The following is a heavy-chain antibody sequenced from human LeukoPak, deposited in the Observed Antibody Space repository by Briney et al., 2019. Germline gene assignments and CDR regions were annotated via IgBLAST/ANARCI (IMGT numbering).Heavy chain of an antibody. CDR3: ARSVLERGCDY. J-gene: IGHJ4*02. Sequence: PSETLSLTCTVSGGSISSYYWGWIRKPPGKGLEWIGSIYHSGSTYYNPSLKSRVTISVDTSKNQFSLNLSSVTAADTAVYYCARSVLERGCDYWGQGTLVTVSS. V-gene: IGHV4-38-2*02. CDR2: IYHSGST. D-gene: IGHD1-1*01. CDR1: GGSISSYY.